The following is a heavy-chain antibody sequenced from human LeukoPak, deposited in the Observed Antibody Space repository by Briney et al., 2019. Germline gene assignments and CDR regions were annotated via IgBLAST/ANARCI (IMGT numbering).Heavy chain of an antibody. J-gene: IGHJ5*02. V-gene: IGHV3-30*04. D-gene: IGHD6-19*01. CDR1: GFGFSDYA. CDR2: ISYDGSNK. Sequence: GGSLRLSCAASGFGFSDYAMHWVRQAPGKGLEWVAVISYDGSNKYYIDSVKGRFTISRDNSKNALSLQMNSLRAEDTAVYYCSMDLRTAVADWLDPWGQGTLVTVSS. CDR3: SMDLRTAVADWLDP.